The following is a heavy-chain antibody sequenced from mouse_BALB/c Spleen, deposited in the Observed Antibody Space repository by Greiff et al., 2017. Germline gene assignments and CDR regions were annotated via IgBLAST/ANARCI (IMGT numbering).Heavy chain of an antibody. J-gene: IGHJ3*01. Sequence: VKLQESGAELVKPGASVKLSCKASGYTFTSYYMYWVKQRPGQGLEWIGEINPSNGGTNFNEKFKSKATLTVDKSSSTAYMQLSSLTSEDSAVYYCTREYGNPAWFAYWGQGTLVTVSA. CDR2: INPSNGGT. V-gene: IGHV1S81*02. D-gene: IGHD2-10*02. CDR1: GYTFTSYY. CDR3: TREYGNPAWFAY.